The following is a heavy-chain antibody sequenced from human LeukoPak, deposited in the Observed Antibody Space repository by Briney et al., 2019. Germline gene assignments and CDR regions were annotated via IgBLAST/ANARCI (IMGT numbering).Heavy chain of an antibody. Sequence: GGSLRLSCAASGFTVSSNYMSWVRQAPGKGLEWVSVIYSGGSTYYADSVKGRLTISRDNSKNTLYLQMNSLRAEDTAVYYCATPGDYYDSSGYYLDYWGQGTLVTVSS. CDR1: GFTVSSNY. CDR2: IYSGGST. CDR3: ATPGDYYDSSGYYLDY. J-gene: IGHJ4*02. D-gene: IGHD3-22*01. V-gene: IGHV3-66*02.